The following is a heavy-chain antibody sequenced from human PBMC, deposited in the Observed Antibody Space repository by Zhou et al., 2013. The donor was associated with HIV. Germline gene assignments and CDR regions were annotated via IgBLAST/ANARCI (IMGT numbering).Heavy chain of an antibody. Sequence: QVQLVQSGAEVKKPGSSVKVSCKASGGTFSSYAISWVRQAPGQGLEWMGRIIPILGIANYAQKFQGRVTITADKSTSTAYMELSSLRSEDTAVYYCARGGPGPRYNWFDPWGQGTLVTVSS. CDR1: GGTFSSYA. V-gene: IGHV1-69*04. J-gene: IGHJ5*02. CDR2: IIPILGIA. CDR3: ARGGPGPRYNWFDP. D-gene: IGHD3-10*01.